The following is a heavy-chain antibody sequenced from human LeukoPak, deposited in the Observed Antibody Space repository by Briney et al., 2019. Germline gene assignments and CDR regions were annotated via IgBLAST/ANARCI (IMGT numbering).Heavy chain of an antibody. V-gene: IGHV4-61*08. CDR1: GGSISSGDYY. Sequence: PSETLSLTCTVSGGSISSGDYYWSWIRQPPGKGLEWIGYIYYSGSTNYNPSLKSRVTISVDTSKNQFSLKLSSVTAADTAVYYCARVRYYDSSGYPPFRYYYYGMDVWGQGTTVTVSS. J-gene: IGHJ6*01. CDR3: ARVRYYDSSGYPPFRYYYYGMDV. CDR2: IYYSGST. D-gene: IGHD3-22*01.